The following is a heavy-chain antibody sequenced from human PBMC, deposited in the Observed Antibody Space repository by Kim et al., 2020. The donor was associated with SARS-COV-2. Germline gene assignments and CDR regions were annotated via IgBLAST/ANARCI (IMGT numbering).Heavy chain of an antibody. CDR2: IWYDGSNK. CDR1: GFTFSSYG. CDR3: AKDGAAVYYYIWRSYRSYYYSGMDV. V-gene: IGHV3-33*06. Sequence: GGSLRLSCAASGFTFSSYGMHWVRQAPGKGLEWVAGIWYDGSNKYDADSVKGRFTISRDNSKKTLYLQLNSLRAEDTAVYYCAKDGAAVYYYIWRSYRSYYYSGMDVLGRGTTVPVSS. D-gene: IGHD3-16*02. J-gene: IGHJ6*02.